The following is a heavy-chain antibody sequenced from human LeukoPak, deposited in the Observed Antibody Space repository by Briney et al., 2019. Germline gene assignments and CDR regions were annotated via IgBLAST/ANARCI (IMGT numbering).Heavy chain of an antibody. Sequence: SETLSLTCAVYGGSFSGYYWSWIRQPPGKGLEWIGEINYSGSTNYNPSLKSRVTISVDTSKNQFSLKLSSVTAADTAVYYCAREVVGATYYFDYWGQGTLVTVSS. CDR3: AREVVGATYYFDY. J-gene: IGHJ4*02. D-gene: IGHD1-26*01. CDR1: GGSFSGYY. CDR2: INYSGST. V-gene: IGHV4-34*01.